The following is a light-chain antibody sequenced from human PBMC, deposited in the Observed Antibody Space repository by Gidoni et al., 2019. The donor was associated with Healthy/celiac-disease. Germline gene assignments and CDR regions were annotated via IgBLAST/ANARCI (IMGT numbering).Light chain of an antibody. Sequence: EIVFTQSSATLSLSPGERATLPCRASQSVSSYLAWYQQKPGQAPRLLIYDASNRATGIPARFSGSGSGTDFTLTISSLEPADFAVYYCQQRSNWPRGTLTFGGGTKVEIK. CDR3: QQRSNWPRGTLT. CDR2: DAS. J-gene: IGKJ4*01. V-gene: IGKV3-11*01. CDR1: QSVSSY.